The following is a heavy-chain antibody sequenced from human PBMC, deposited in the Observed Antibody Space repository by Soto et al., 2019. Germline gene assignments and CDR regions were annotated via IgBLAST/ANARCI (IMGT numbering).Heavy chain of an antibody. V-gene: IGHV4-34*01. Sequence: QVQLQQWGAGLLKPSETLSLTCAVYGGSLSGHYWSWLRQPPGKGLEWIGEINHLGSTDYNPSLKSRVPKSGDTAQNPFPPGVTPGTAAGTGFYYCANPQFKLKNPVVYLGQGTPGNVSS. CDR1: GGSLSGHY. CDR3: ANPQFKLKNPVVY. J-gene: IGHJ4*02. CDR2: INHLGST.